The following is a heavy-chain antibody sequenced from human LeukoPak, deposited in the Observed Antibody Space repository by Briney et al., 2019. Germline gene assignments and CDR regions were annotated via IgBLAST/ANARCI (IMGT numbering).Heavy chain of an antibody. V-gene: IGHV3-53*01. CDR2: IYSGGST. J-gene: IGHJ4*02. CDR3: ARGGIGVAGDFEY. Sequence: GGSLRLSCAASGFTFSTYAMSWVRQAPGKGLEWVSVIYSGGSTYYADSVKGRFTISRDNSKNTLYLQMNSLRAEDTAVYYCARGGIGVAGDFEYWGQGTLVTVSS. D-gene: IGHD6-19*01. CDR1: GFTFSTYA.